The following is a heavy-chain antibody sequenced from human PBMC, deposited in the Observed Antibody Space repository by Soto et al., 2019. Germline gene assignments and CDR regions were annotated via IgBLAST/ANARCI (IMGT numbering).Heavy chain of an antibody. V-gene: IGHV3-23*01. J-gene: IGHJ4*02. CDR2: ISGSGGST. CDR1: GFTFSSYA. CDR3: AKDPHGSGSYLDY. D-gene: IGHD3-10*01. Sequence: EVQLLESGGGLVQPGGSLRLSCAASGFTFSSYAMSWVRQAPGKGLEWVSAISGSGGSTYYADSVKGRFTISRDNSKYTLYLQMNRLRAEYTGVYYCAKDPHGSGSYLDYWGQGSLVTVSS.